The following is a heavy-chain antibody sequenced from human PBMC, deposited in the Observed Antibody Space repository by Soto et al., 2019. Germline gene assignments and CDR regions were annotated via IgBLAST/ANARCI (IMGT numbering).Heavy chain of an antibody. CDR2: IYYTEST. CDR1: GASISSGDYF. J-gene: IGHJ4*02. Sequence: NPSETLSLTCTVSGASISSGDYFLSWIRQPPGKSLEWIGYIYYTESTYYNPSLASRLSISIDTSKNQFSLKLSSVTAADTAMYYCVRARVPAAITYWGQGTLVTVSS. CDR3: VRARVPAAITY. D-gene: IGHD2-2*01. V-gene: IGHV4-30-4*01.